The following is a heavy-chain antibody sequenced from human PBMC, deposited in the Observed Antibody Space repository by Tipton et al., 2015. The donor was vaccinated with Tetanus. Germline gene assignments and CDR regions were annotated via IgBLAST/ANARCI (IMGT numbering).Heavy chain of an antibody. Sequence: TLSLTCSVSGASISGSNYFWNWIRQQPGKGPEWIGYIYYSGSTHYNPSLKGRVTMSVDTSKNQFSLKLSSVTAADTAVYYCARANYDFPKKGPFDSWGQGSLVIVSS. J-gene: IGHJ4*02. D-gene: IGHD3-3*01. CDR3: ARANYDFPKKGPFDS. CDR1: GASISGSNYF. CDR2: IYYSGST. V-gene: IGHV4-31*03.